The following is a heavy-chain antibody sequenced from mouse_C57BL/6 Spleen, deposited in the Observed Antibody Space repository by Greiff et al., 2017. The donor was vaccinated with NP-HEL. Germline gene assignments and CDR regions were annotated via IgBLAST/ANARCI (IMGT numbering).Heavy chain of an antibody. V-gene: IGHV1-69*01. CDR3: ARWNYAMDY. CDR2: IDPSDSYT. CDR1: GYTFTSYW. Sequence: QVQLQQPGAELVMPGASVKLSCKASGYTFTSYWMHWVKQRPGQGLEWIGKIDPSDSYTNYNQKFKGKSTLTVDKSSSTAYMQLSSLTSEDSAVYYCARWNYAMDYWGQGTSVTVSS. J-gene: IGHJ4*01.